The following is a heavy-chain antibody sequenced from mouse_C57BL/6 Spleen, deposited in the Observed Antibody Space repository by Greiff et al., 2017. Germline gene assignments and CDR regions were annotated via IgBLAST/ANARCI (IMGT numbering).Heavy chain of an antibody. CDR1: GFNIKDYY. V-gene: IGHV14-2*01. Sequence: VQLQQSGAELVKPGASVKFSCTASGFNIKDYYMHWVKQRTEQGLEWIGRIDPEDGETKYAPKFQGKATITADTSSNTAYVQLSSLTSEDTAVYYCVRVYCGSSDWYFDVWGTGTTVTVSS. CDR2: IDPEDGET. J-gene: IGHJ1*03. CDR3: VRVYCGSSDWYFDV. D-gene: IGHD1-1*01.